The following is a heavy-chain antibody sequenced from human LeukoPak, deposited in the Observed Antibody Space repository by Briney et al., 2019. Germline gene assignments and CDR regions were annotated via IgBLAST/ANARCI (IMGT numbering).Heavy chain of an antibody. CDR2: INSDGIST. CDR3: ARVHRDMATIVGLWDY. D-gene: IGHD5-24*01. V-gene: IGHV3-74*01. Sequence: GGSLRLSCTASGXTFSSYWMRWVRQAPGKGLVWVSRINSDGISTSYADSVKGLFTISRDNAKNTLYLQMNSLRVEDTAVYYCARVHRDMATIVGLWDYWGQGTLVTVSS. CDR1: GXTFSSYW. J-gene: IGHJ4*02.